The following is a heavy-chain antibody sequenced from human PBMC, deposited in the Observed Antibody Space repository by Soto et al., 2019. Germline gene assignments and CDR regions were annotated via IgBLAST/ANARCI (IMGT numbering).Heavy chain of an antibody. CDR1: GYTLSAYY. CDR2: INPNSGVT. V-gene: IGHV1-2*02. D-gene: IGHD2-15*01. J-gene: IGHJ5*02. Sequence: ASVKGSCKASGYTLSAYYMHWVRQAPGQGLEWMGWINPNSGVTKYAQKFQGRVTMTGDLSISTAYMELSSLRSDDTAVYYCARHGSAVVAAAPGDWFDRWGQGTMVTVSS. CDR3: ARHGSAVVAAAPGDWFDR.